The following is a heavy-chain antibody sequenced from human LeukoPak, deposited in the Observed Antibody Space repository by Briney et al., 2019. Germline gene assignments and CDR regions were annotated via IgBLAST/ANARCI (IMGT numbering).Heavy chain of an antibody. CDR2: ISAYNGNT. J-gene: IGHJ4*02. V-gene: IGHV1-18*04. CDR3: ARKPGYCSSTSCYRYFDY. D-gene: IGHD2-2*01. Sequence: ASVKVSCKASGYTFTSYGISWVRQAPGQGLEWMGWISAYNGNTNYAQKLQGRVTMTTDTSTSTAYMELRSLRSDDTAVYYCARKPGYCSSTSCYRYFDYWGQGTLVTVSS. CDR1: GYTFTSYG.